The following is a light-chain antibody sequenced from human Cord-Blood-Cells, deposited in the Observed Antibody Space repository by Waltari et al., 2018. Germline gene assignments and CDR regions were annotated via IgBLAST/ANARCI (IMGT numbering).Light chain of an antibody. J-gene: IGKJ4*01. CDR1: QDISNY. CDR2: EAS. CDR3: QQYDNLPLT. V-gene: IGKV1-33*01. Sequence: DIQMTQSPSSLSASVGDRVTITCPASQDISNYLNWYQQKPGKAPKLLIYEASNLETGVPSRFSGSGSGTDFTFTISSLQPEDIATYYCQQYDNLPLTFGGGTKVEIK.